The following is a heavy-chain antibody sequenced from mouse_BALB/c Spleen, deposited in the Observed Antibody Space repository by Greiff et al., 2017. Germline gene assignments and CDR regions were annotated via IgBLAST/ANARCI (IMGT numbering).Heavy chain of an antibody. Sequence: VQLQQPGAELVKPGASVKLSCKASGYTFTSYWMHWVKQRPGQGLEWIGEIDPSDSYTNYNQKFKGKATLTVDKSSSTAYMQLSSLTSEDSAVYYCANMITTGSYYAMDYWGQGTSVTGSS. V-gene: IGHV1-69*02. CDR3: ANMITTGSYYAMDY. CDR2: IDPSDSYT. J-gene: IGHJ4*01. D-gene: IGHD2-4*01. CDR1: GYTFTSYW.